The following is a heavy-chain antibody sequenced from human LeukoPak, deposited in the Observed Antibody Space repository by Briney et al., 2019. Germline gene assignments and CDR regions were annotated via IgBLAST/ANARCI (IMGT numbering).Heavy chain of an antibody. V-gene: IGHV1-69*01. Sequence: SVKVCCKASGGTFSSYAISWVRQAPGQGLEWMGGIIPIFGTANYAQKFQGRVTITADESTSTAYMELSSLRSEDTAVYYCARGVYSSGWFAFDYWGQGTLVTVSS. J-gene: IGHJ4*02. CDR3: ARGVYSSGWFAFDY. CDR1: GGTFSSYA. CDR2: IIPIFGTA. D-gene: IGHD6-19*01.